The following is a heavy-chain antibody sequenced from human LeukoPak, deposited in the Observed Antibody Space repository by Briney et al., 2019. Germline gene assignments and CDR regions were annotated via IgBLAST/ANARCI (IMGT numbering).Heavy chain of an antibody. CDR1: GGTFSRYG. D-gene: IGHD6-19*01. Sequence: SVKVSCKASGGTFSRYGITWVRQAPGQGLEWMGGIIALFARPTYAQRFRGRVTITTDESTSTAYMELDSLRSEDTAVYYCANPVADGSAWYGGRHVAFDIWGQGTMVTVSS. CDR2: IIALFARP. CDR3: ANPVADGSAWYGGRHVAFDI. V-gene: IGHV1-69*05. J-gene: IGHJ3*02.